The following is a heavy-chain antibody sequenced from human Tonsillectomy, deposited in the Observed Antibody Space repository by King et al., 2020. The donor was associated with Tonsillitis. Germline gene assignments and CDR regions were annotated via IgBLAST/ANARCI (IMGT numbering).Heavy chain of an antibody. D-gene: IGHD3-10*01. CDR2: IYYSGST. CDR1: GGSISSYY. CDR3: AGGLGELFVDY. J-gene: IGHJ4*02. V-gene: IGHV4-59*01. Sequence: VQLQESGPGLVKPSETLSLTCTVSGGSISSYYWSWIRQPPGKGLEWIGYIYYSGSTNYNPSLKSRVTISVDTSKNQFSLKLSSVTAADTAVYYCAGGLGELFVDYWGQGTLVTVSS.